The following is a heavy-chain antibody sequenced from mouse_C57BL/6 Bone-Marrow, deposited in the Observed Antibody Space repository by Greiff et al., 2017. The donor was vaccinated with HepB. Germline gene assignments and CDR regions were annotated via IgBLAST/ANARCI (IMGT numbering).Heavy chain of an antibody. CDR2: INPSNGGT. CDR1: GYTFTSYW. CDR3: ARSPYDYAWFAY. J-gene: IGHJ3*01. Sequence: QVQLKQPGTELVKPGASVKLSCKASGYTFTSYWMHWVKQRPGQGLEWIGNINPSNGGTNYNEKFKSKATLTVDKSSSTAYMQLSSLTSEDSAVYYCARSPYDYAWFAYWGQGTLVTVSA. D-gene: IGHD2-4*01. V-gene: IGHV1-53*01.